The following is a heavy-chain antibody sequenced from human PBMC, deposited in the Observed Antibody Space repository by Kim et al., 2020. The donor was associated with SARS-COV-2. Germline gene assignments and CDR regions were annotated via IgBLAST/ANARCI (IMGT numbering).Heavy chain of an antibody. Sequence: TNYAQKLQSRVTMTTDTSTSTAYMELRSLRSDDTAVYYCASSFGVVSLAYWGQGTLVTVSS. V-gene: IGHV1-18*01. CDR3: ASSFGVVSLAY. CDR2: T. J-gene: IGHJ4*02. D-gene: IGHD3-3*01.